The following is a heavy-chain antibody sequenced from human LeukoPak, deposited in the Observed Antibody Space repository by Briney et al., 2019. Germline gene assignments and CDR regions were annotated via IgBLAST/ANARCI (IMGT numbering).Heavy chain of an antibody. CDR1: GFSLSTSGMC. CDR2: IDWDDDK. J-gene: IGHJ4*02. CDR3: ARTCPYYYDSSGYPDY. Sequence: SGPAPVKPTQTLTLTCTFSGFSLSTSGMCVSWIRQPPGKALEWLARIDWDDDKYYSTSLKTRLTISKDTSKNQVVLTMTNMDPVDTATYYCARTCPYYYDSSGYPDYWGQGTLVTVSS. V-gene: IGHV2-70*11. D-gene: IGHD3-22*01.